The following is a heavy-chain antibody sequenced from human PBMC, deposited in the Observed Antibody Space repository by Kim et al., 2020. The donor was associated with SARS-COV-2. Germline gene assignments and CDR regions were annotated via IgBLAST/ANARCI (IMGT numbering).Heavy chain of an antibody. V-gene: IGHV1-2*02. CDR2: FNPNSGDT. CDR3: ARDRGEWTYDGYLYYVDF. J-gene: IGHJ4*02. Sequence: ASVKVSCKASGYTFTGHYMHWVRQAPGQRLEWMGWFNPNSGDTNTAPKFEARVTMTTDTSMGTAYMELSGLTSDDTAVYYCARDRGEWTYDGYLYYVDFWSQETVVTVSS. D-gene: IGHD5-18*01. CDR1: GYTFTGHY.